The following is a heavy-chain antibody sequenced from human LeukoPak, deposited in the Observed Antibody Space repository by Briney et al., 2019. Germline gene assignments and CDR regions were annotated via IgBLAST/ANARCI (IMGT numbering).Heavy chain of an antibody. CDR3: ARDEARYSSGYYPNWFDP. D-gene: IGHD3-22*01. V-gene: IGHV1-18*01. CDR1: GYTFTSYG. J-gene: IGHJ5*02. CDR2: ISGYNGYT. Sequence: ASVNVSFKASGYTFTSYGISWVRQAPGQGLEWMGWISGYNGYTHYAHNLQGRVTMTTDTSTSTAYMELRSLRCDDTAVYYCARDEARYSSGYYPNWFDPWGQGTLVTVSS.